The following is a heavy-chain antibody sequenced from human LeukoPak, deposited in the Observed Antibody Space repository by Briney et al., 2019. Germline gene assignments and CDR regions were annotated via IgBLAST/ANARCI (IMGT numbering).Heavy chain of an antibody. D-gene: IGHD3-22*01. CDR1: GFTFSSYA. J-gene: IGHJ3*02. Sequence: GGSLRLSCAASGFTFSSYAMSWVRQAPGKGLEWVSAISGSGGSTYYADSVKGRFTISRDNSKNTLYLQMNSLRAEDTAVYYCASIVTYDSSGYHYYDAFDIWGQGTMVTVSS. CDR3: ASIVTYDSSGYHYYDAFDI. CDR2: ISGSGGST. V-gene: IGHV3-23*01.